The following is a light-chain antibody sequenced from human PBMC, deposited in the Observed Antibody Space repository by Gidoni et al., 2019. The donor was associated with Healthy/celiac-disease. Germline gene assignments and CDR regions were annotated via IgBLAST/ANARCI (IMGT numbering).Light chain of an antibody. CDR2: DNR. Sequence: QSVLTQPPSVSGAPGQRVTISCPGSSSNIGAGYDVHWYQQLPGTAPKLLIYDNRNRPSGVPDRFSGTKSGTSASLAITGLQAEDEADYYCQSYDSSLDVVFGGGTKLTVL. CDR1: SSNIGAGYD. J-gene: IGLJ2*01. V-gene: IGLV1-40*01. CDR3: QSYDSSLDVV.